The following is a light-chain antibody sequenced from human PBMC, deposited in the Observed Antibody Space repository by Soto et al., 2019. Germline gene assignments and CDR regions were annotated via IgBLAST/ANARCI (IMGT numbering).Light chain of an antibody. Sequence: DIQMTQSPSTLSVSVGDRVTITCRASQSISSWLAWYQQKPGKAPKLLIYDASSLESGVPSRFSGSGSGTEFSLTLSSLQPDDFATYYCQQYNSYSGFGGGTKVEIK. CDR3: QQYNSYSG. CDR1: QSISSW. V-gene: IGKV1-5*01. CDR2: DAS. J-gene: IGKJ4*01.